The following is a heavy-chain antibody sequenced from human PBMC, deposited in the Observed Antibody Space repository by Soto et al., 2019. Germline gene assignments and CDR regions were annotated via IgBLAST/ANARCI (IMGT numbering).Heavy chain of an antibody. J-gene: IGHJ4*02. CDR1: GFTLSSYG. Sequence: GGSLRLSWAASGFTLSSYGMHWCRQAPGKGLEWVAVIWYDGSNKYYADSVKGRFTISRDNSKNTLYLQMNSLRAEDTAVYYWARDLMIAAAGTGRDDYWGPAPLVTVSS. V-gene: IGHV3-33*01. D-gene: IGHD6-13*01. CDR3: ARDLMIAAAGTGRDDY. CDR2: IWYDGSNK.